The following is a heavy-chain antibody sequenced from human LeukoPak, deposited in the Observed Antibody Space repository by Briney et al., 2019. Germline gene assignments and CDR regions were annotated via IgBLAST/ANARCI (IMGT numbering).Heavy chain of an antibody. V-gene: IGHV4-59*01. CDR1: GGSISSYY. D-gene: IGHD3-10*01. CDR3: ARGRMVRGVIITSYFDY. CDR2: IYYSGST. Sequence: SETLSLTCTVSGGSISSYYWSWIRQPPGKGLEWIGYIYYSGSTNYNPSLMSRVTISVDTSKNQFSLKLSSVTAADTAVYYCARGRMVRGVIITSYFDYWGQGTLVTVSS. J-gene: IGHJ4*02.